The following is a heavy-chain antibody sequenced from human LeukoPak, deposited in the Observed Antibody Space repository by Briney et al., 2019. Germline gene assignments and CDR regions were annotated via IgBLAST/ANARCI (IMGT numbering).Heavy chain of an antibody. CDR1: GGSFSGYY. Sequence: SETLSLTCGVYGGSFSGYYWTWIRQSPGMGLEWIGEIIHSGSTNYNPSLTSRVTISVDTSKNQFSLKLSSVTAADTAVYYCARGILVTVYAAFDYWGHGTLVTVSS. V-gene: IGHV4-34*01. J-gene: IGHJ4*01. CDR3: ARGILVTVYAAFDY. CDR2: IIHSGST. D-gene: IGHD2-8*01.